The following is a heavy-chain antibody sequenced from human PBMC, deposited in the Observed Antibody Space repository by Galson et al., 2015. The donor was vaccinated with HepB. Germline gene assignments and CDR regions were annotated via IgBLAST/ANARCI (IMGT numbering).Heavy chain of an antibody. CDR1: GFTFSNYG. CDR2: ISYDGSNT. Sequence: SLRLSCAASGFTFSNYGMHWVRQAPGKGLEWVAAISYDGSNTYYADSVKGRFTISRDNSKNTLYLQMNSLRAEDTAVYYCVNGHCYNGVCGEADYWGQGTLVTVSS. CDR3: VNGHCYNGVCGEADY. V-gene: IGHV3-30*18. D-gene: IGHD2-8*01. J-gene: IGHJ4*02.